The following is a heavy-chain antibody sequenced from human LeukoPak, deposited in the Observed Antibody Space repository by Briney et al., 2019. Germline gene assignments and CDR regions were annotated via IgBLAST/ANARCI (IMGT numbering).Heavy chain of an antibody. V-gene: IGHV4-61*02. CDR3: ARGPYYDFWSGYPSFDY. CDR2: IYTSGST. CDR1: GGSISSGNYY. D-gene: IGHD3-3*01. Sequence: PSETLSLTCTVSGGSISSGNYYWYWIRQPAGKGLEWIGRIYTSGSTNYNPSLKSRVTMSVDTSKNQFSLKLSSVTAADTAVYYCARGPYYDFWSGYPSFDYWGQGTLVTVSS. J-gene: IGHJ4*02.